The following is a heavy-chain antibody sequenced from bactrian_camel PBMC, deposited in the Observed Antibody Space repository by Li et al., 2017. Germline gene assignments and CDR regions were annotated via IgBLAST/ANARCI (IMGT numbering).Heavy chain of an antibody. Sequence: HVQLVESGGGSVQAGGSLTLSCVASSNVRRTDSMAWFRQPPAKEREAVAVISPDGGRTYYADSVKGRFTISRDNAKNTVDLQMNSVKLEDTAMYYCASVLVGGFTGPWSRLSDPRNYRYWGQGTQVTVS. CDR1: SNVRRTDS. CDR2: ISPDGGRT. V-gene: IGHV3S54*01. J-gene: IGHJ4*01. CDR3: ASVLVGGFTGPWSRLSDPRNYRY. D-gene: IGHD5*01.